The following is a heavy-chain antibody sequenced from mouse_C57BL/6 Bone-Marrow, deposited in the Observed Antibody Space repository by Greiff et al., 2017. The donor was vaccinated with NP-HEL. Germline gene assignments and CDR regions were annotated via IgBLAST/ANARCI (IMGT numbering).Heavy chain of an antibody. CDR1: GFTFSSYG. Sequence: VQLKESGGDLVKPGGSLKLSCAASGFTFSSYGMSWVRQTPDKRLEWVATISSGGSYTYYPDSVKGRFTISRDNAKSTLYLQMSSLKSEDTAMYYCARRGKLGFAWFAYWGQGTLVTVSA. CDR2: ISSGGSYT. CDR3: ARRGKLGFAWFAY. J-gene: IGHJ3*01. V-gene: IGHV5-6*01. D-gene: IGHD4-1*01.